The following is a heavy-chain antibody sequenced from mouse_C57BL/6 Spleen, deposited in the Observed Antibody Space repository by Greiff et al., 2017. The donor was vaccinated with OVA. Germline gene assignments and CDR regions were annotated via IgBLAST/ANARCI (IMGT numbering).Heavy chain of an antibody. D-gene: IGHD4-1*01. CDR1: GYSFTDYN. CDR2: INPNYGTT. Sequence: EVQRVESGPELVKPGASVKISCKASGYSFTDYNMNWVKQSNGKSLEWIGVINPNYGTTSYNQKFKGKATLTVDQSSSTAYMQLNSLTSEDSAVYYCARSELANWDWYAMDYWGQGTSVTVSS. CDR3: ARSELANWDWYAMDY. J-gene: IGHJ4*01. V-gene: IGHV1-39*01.